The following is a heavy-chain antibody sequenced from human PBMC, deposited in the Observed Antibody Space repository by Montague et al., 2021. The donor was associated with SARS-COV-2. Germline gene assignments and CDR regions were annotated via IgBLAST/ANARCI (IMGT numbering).Heavy chain of an antibody. CDR2: TYYRSKWYN. CDR3: ARDDPYCTNGVCYTGNWFDP. J-gene: IGHJ5*02. V-gene: IGHV6-1*01. Sequence: CAISGDSVCINSAARSWVRQSPSRGPEWLGRTYYRSKWYNDYAVSVKSRITINPDTSKNQFSLQLNSVTPGDTAVYYCARDDPYCTNGVCYTGNWFDPWGQGTLVTVSS. CDR1: GDSVCINSAA. D-gene: IGHD2-8*01.